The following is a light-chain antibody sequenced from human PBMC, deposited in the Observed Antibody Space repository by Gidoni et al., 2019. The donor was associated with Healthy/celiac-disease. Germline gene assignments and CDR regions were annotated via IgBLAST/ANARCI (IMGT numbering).Light chain of an antibody. CDR2: GAS. V-gene: IGKV3-15*01. CDR1: QSVSSN. J-gene: IGKJ1*01. CDR3: QQYNNWPWT. Sequence: EIVMTQSPATLSVSPGERATLSCRASQSVSSNLAWYQQKPGQAPRLRIYGASTRATGIPARFSGSGSVTEFTLTISSLQSEDFAVYYCQQYNNWPWTFXXXTKVEIK.